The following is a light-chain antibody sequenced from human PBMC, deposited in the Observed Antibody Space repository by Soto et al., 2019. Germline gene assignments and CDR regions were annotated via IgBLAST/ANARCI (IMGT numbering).Light chain of an antibody. CDR2: DVS. CDR1: SSDVGGYNY. Sequence: QSALTQPASVSGSPGQSITISCTGTSSDVGGYNYVSWYQHHPGKAPKLMIYDVSNRPSGVSNRFSGSKSGNTASLTISGLQADDEADYYYSSDTGSSTLDVFGTGTKLTVL. CDR3: SSDTGSSTLDV. J-gene: IGLJ1*01. V-gene: IGLV2-14*03.